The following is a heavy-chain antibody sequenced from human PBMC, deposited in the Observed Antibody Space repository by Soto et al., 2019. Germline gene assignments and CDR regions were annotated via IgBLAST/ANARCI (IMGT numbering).Heavy chain of an antibody. CDR2: ISSYNGNT. V-gene: IGHV1-18*01. J-gene: IGHJ6*02. D-gene: IGHD6-6*01. CDR3: ARDRPTSSIRARDYYYAMDV. Sequence: GASVKVSCKASGYTFTTHGISWVRQAPGQGLEWMGWISSYNGNTNYAQKLQGRVTMTIDTSTTTAYMELRSLRSDDTAVYYCARDRPTSSIRARDYYYAMDVWGQGTTVTVSS. CDR1: GYTFTTHG.